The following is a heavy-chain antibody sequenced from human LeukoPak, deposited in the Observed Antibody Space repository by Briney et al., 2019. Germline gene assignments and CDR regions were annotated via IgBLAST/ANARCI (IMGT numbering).Heavy chain of an antibody. D-gene: IGHD3-10*01. CDR3: AKDRLMYGSGSYPLDY. Sequence: GGSLRLSCAASGFTFSSYGMHWVRQAPGKGLQWVAFIRYDGSVKDYADSVKGRFTISRDNSNNTLYLQMKSLRAEDTAVYYCAKDRLMYGSGSYPLDYWGQGTLVTVSS. J-gene: IGHJ4*02. V-gene: IGHV3-30*02. CDR2: IRYDGSVK. CDR1: GFTFSSYG.